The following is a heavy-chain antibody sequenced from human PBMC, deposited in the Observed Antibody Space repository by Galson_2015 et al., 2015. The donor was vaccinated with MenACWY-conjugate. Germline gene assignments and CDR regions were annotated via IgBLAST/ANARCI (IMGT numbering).Heavy chain of an antibody. J-gene: IGHJ5*02. D-gene: IGHD4-17*01. V-gene: IGHV4-39*07. CDR2: IYYSGST. Sequence: LTCTVSGGSISSSSYYWGWIRQPPGKGLEWIGSIYYSGSTYYNPSLKSRVTISVDTSKNQFSLKLSSVTAADTAVYYCARSPSPTVNWFDPWGQGTLVTVSS. CDR3: ARSPSPTVNWFDP. CDR1: GGSISSSSYY.